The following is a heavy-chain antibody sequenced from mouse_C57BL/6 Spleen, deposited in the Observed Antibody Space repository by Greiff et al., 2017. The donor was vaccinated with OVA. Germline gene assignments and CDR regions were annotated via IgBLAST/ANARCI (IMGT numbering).Heavy chain of an antibody. D-gene: IGHD1-2*01. CDR3: TRDRDYYGIYYAMDY. CDR2: ISSGGDYI. J-gene: IGHJ4*01. V-gene: IGHV5-9-1*02. Sequence: EVQVVESGEGLVKPGGSLKLSCAASGFTFSSYAMSWVRQTPEKRLEWVAYISSGGDYIYYADTVKGRFTISRDNARNTLYLQMSSLKSEDTAMYYCTRDRDYYGIYYAMDYWGQGTSVTVSS. CDR1: GFTFSSYA.